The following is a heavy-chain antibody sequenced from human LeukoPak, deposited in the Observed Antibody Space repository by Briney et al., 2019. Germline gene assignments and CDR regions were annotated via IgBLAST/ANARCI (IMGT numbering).Heavy chain of an antibody. CDR1: GFSFSSHA. J-gene: IGHJ4*02. D-gene: IGHD1-26*01. CDR2: IRYDGSNK. Sequence: GGSLRLSCAASGFSFSSHAMHWVRQAPGKGLEWVAFIRYDGSNKYYADSVKGRFTISRDNSKNTLYLQMNSLRAEDTAVYYCAKVYPASGSFDYWGQGTLVTVSS. CDR3: AKVYPASGSFDY. V-gene: IGHV3-30*02.